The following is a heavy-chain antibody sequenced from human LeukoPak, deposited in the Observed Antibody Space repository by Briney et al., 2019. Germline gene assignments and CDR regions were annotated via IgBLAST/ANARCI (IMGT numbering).Heavy chain of an antibody. CDR2: IFYSGDT. CDR3: ARLAAISGSDYPDD. CDR1: GVSISSYY. Sequence: SETLSLTCTVSGVSISSYYWSWIRQPPGKGLEWIGYIFYSGDTIYNPSLRSRVTISADTSKNHFSLRLRSVTAADTAVYYCARLAAISGSDYPDDWGQGTLVTVSS. J-gene: IGHJ4*02. D-gene: IGHD1-26*01. V-gene: IGHV4-59*08.